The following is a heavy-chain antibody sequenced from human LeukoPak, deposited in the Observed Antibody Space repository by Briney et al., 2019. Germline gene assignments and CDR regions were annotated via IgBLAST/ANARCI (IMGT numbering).Heavy chain of an antibody. CDR2: INSDGTT. CDR3: ARDHTAAFDY. V-gene: IGHV3-74*01. CDR1: GFSFSTTW. J-gene: IGHJ4*02. D-gene: IGHD2-21*02. Sequence: GGSLRLSCAASGFSFSTTWMHWVRQAPGKGLIWVSRINSDGTTSYADSVKGRFTISRDNAKNTLYLQMNSLRAEDTAVYYCARDHTAAFDYWGQGTLVTVSS.